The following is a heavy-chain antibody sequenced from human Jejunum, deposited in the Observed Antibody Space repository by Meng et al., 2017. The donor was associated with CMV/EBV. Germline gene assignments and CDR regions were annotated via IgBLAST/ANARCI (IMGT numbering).Heavy chain of an antibody. CDR1: TFSNYG. D-gene: IGHD3-22*01. Sequence: TFSNYGMHWVRRAPGKGLEWVAFLRFDGSNKEYTDSVKGRFIISRDNSQNTLFLQMNSLRVADTAVYYCARGAGLYYYDGSGWLDSWGQGTLVTVSS. V-gene: IGHV3-30*02. CDR3: ARGAGLYYYDGSGWLDS. CDR2: LRFDGSNK. J-gene: IGHJ4*02.